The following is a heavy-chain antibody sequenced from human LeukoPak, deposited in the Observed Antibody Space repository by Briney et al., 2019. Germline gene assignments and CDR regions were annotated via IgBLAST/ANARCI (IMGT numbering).Heavy chain of an antibody. CDR3: ARVLDSSGYTFDY. CDR2: MNPNSGNT. Sequence: ASVKVSCKASGYTFTSYDINWVRQATGQGLEWMGWMNPNSGNTGYAQKFQGRVTMTRNTSISTAYMELSSLRSEDTAVYYRARVLDSSGYTFDYWGQGTLVTVSS. D-gene: IGHD3-22*01. CDR1: GYTFTSYD. V-gene: IGHV1-8*01. J-gene: IGHJ4*02.